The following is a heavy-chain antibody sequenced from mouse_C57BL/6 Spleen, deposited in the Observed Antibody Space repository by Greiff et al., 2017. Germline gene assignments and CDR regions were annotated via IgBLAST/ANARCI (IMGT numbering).Heavy chain of an antibody. CDR2: ISDGGSYT. D-gene: IGHD1-1*01. CDR1: GFTFSSYA. V-gene: IGHV5-4*01. J-gene: IGHJ2*01. CDR3: ARSFITTVVAPIGY. Sequence: EVQGVESGGGLVKPGGSLKLSCAASGFTFSSYAMSWVRQTPEKRLEWVATISDGGSYTYYPDNVKGRFTISRDNAKNNLYLQMSHLKSEDTAMYYGARSFITTVVAPIGYWGQGTTLTVSS.